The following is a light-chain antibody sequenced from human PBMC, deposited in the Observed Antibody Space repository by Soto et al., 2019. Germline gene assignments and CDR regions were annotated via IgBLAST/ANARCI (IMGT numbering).Light chain of an antibody. CDR3: QQSSSTLYT. J-gene: IGKJ2*01. CDR1: QSIGTK. Sequence: DIQMTQSPSSLSASVGDRVTITCRASQSIGTKLSWYQQKPGKAPKLLIHAASSLQSGVPSRFSGSGSGTVFTLTISSLQPEDFAVYYCQQSSSTLYTFGQGTNLEIK. V-gene: IGKV1-39*01. CDR2: AAS.